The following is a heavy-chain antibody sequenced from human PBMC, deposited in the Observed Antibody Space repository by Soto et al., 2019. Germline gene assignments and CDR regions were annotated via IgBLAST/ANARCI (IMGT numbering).Heavy chain of an antibody. CDR2: MNPNSGNT. CDR3: ARGGVFFFAAPTNPFDY. D-gene: IGHD3-10*01. V-gene: IGHV1-8*02. CDR1: GYTFTNYD. J-gene: IGHJ4*02. Sequence: GASVKVSCKASGYTFTNYDINWVRQATGQGLEWMGWMNPNSGNTGYAQKFQGRVTMTRNTSISTAYMELSSLRSEDTAVYYCARGGVFFFAAPTNPFDYWGQGTLVTVSS.